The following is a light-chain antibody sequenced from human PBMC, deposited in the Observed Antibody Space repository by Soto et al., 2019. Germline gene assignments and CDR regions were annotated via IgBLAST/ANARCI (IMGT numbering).Light chain of an antibody. CDR2: AAS. CDR1: QSINNRY. Sequence: EIVLTQSPGTLSLSPGERATLSCRASQSINNRYLAWYQQKPGQAPRLLIYAASSRATGIPDRFSGSGAGTDFSLTISRLEPEDFAVYYCQQFGSSPGFTFGPVTKVYIK. CDR3: QQFGSSPGFT. J-gene: IGKJ3*01. V-gene: IGKV3-20*01.